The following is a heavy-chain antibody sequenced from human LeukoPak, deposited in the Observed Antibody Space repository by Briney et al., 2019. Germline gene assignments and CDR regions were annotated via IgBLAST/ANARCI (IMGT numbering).Heavy chain of an antibody. V-gene: IGHV4-59*01. CDR2: IYYSGST. Sequence: SETLSLTCTVSGGSISSYYWSWIRQPPGKGLEWIGYIYYSGSTNYNPSLKSRVTISVDTSKNQFSLKLSSVTAADTVVYYCARVVQIWSGYGYYYYMDVWGKGTTVTVSS. D-gene: IGHD3-3*01. J-gene: IGHJ6*03. CDR1: GGSISSYY. CDR3: ARVVQIWSGYGYYYYMDV.